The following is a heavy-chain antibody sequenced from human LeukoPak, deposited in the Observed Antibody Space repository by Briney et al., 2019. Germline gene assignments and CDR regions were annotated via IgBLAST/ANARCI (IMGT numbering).Heavy chain of an antibody. V-gene: IGHV3-30*03. CDR2: ISYDGSNK. Sequence: GRSLRLSCAAAGFTFSSYGMHWVRKAPGKGLEWVAVISYDGSNKYYADSVKGRFTISRDNSKNTLYLQMNSLRAEDTAVYYCASNVGMDVWGQGTTVTVSS. CDR3: ASNVGMDV. J-gene: IGHJ6*02. CDR1: GFTFSSYG.